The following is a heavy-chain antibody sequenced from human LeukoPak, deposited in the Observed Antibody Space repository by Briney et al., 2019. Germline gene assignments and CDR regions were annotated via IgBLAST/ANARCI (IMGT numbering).Heavy chain of an antibody. CDR3: ARAGAPYAFDV. CDR1: EFTFSSYG. Sequence: GGSLRLSCAASEFTFSSYGMHWVRQAPGKGLVWVSRISPDGSTTSYADSVKGRFTISRDKAKNTLYVQMKSLRAEDTAVYYCARAGAPYAFDVWGQGTMVTVSS. J-gene: IGHJ3*01. CDR2: ISPDGSTT. D-gene: IGHD3-10*01. V-gene: IGHV3-74*01.